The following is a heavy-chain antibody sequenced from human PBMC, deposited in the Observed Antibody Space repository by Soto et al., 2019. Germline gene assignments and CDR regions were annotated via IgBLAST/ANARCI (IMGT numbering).Heavy chain of an antibody. CDR1: GFTFDDYA. CDR3: AKDMRYNWNDYYYGMDV. J-gene: IGHJ6*02. V-gene: IGHV3-43D*03. Sequence: GGSLRLSCAASGFTFDDYAMHWVRQAPGKGLEWVSLISWDGGNTYYADSVKGRFTISRDNSKNSLYLQMNSLRAEDTALYYGAKDMRYNWNDYYYGMDVWGQGTTVTVSS. CDR2: ISWDGGNT. D-gene: IGHD1-1*01.